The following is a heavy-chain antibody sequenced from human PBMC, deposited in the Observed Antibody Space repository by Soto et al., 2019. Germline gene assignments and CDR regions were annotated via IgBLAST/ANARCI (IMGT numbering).Heavy chain of an antibody. J-gene: IGHJ5*02. CDR3: ARWPDPTYYYGSGSYFS. CDR1: GGSISSGDYY. CDR2: IYYSGST. V-gene: IGHV4-30-4*01. D-gene: IGHD3-10*01. Sequence: SETLSLTCTVSGGSISSGDYYWSWIRQPPGKGLEWIGYIYYSGSTYYNPSLKSRVTISVDTSKNQFSLKLSSVTAADTAVYYCARWPDPTYYYGSGSYFSWGQGTLVTVSS.